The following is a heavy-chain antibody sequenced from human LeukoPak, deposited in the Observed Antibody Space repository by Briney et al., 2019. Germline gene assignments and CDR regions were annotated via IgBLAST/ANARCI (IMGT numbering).Heavy chain of an antibody. CDR1: GFTSSSYG. CDR3: ARERERSLNL. D-gene: IGHD3-3*01. J-gene: IGHJ4*02. CDR2: ISYDGRNK. V-gene: IGHV3-30*03. Sequence: GGSLRLSCAASGFTSSSYGMHWVRQAPGKGLEGGAGISYDGRNKYYADSVKGRFTISRDNAKPSMYLQMNTLRAEDTAVYYCARERERSLNLWGQGTLVTVSS.